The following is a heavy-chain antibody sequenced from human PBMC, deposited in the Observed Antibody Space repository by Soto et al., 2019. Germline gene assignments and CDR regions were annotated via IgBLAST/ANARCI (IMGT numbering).Heavy chain of an antibody. D-gene: IGHD5-12*01. J-gene: IGHJ5*02. CDR2: IIPIFGTA. CDR1: GGTFSSYA. CDR3: ARGFSYGDGYNYPWLDP. V-gene: IGHV1-69*13. Sequence: SVKVSCKASGGTFSSYAISWVRQAPGQGLEWMGGIIPIFGTANYAQKFQGRVTITADESTSTAYMELSSLRSEDTAVYYCARGFSYGDGYNYPWLDPWGQGTLVTVSS.